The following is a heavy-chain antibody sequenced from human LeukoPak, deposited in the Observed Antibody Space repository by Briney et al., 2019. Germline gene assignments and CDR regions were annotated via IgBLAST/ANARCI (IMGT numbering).Heavy chain of an antibody. CDR2: ISGSGDTT. Sequence: GGSLRLSCAASGFTFSSYSMSWVRQAPGKGLEWVSTISGSGDTTYYADSVKGRFTISRDNSKNTLYLQMNSLRAEDTAVYYCAKVDEVVVVAVDYWGQGTLVTVSS. CDR3: AKVDEVVVVAVDY. D-gene: IGHD2-15*01. J-gene: IGHJ4*02. CDR1: GFTFSSYS. V-gene: IGHV3-23*01.